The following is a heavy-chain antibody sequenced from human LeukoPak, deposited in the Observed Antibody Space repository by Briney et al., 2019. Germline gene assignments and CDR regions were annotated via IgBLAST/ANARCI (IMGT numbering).Heavy chain of an antibody. D-gene: IGHD3-16*01. CDR2: IYSDGRT. CDR1: GFTVSSNY. CDR3: ARALSGTFGFDI. J-gene: IGHJ3*02. Sequence: GGSLRLSCAASGFTVSSNYMYWVRQAPGKGLEWVSAIYSDGRTYYADSVKGRFAISRDSSKNTLYLQMNSLRAEETAVYYCARALSGTFGFDIWGQGTMVTVSS. V-gene: IGHV3-53*01.